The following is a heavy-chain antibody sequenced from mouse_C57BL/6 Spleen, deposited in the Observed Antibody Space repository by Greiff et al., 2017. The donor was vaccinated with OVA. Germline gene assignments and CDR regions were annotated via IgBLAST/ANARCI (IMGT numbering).Heavy chain of an antibody. CDR2: ISSGGDYT. D-gene: IGHD1-1*01. V-gene: IGHV5-9-1*02. CDR3: TRDGDYYGSSPWFAY. J-gene: IGHJ3*01. Sequence: EVQLQESGEGLVKPGGSLKLSCAASGFTFSSYAMSWVRQTPEKRLEWVAYISSGGDYTYYADTVKGRFTISRDNARNTLYLQMSSLKSEDTAMYYCTRDGDYYGSSPWFAYWGQGTLVTVSA. CDR1: GFTFSSYA.